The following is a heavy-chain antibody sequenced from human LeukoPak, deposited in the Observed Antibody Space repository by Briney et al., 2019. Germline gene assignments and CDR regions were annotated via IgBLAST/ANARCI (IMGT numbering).Heavy chain of an antibody. D-gene: IGHD6-25*01. CDR1: GFTVSSNY. J-gene: IGHJ3*01. Sequence: GGSLRLSCAASGFTVSSNYMSWVRQAPGKGLEWVSVIYSGGSTYYADSVKGRFTISRRNSKNTLYLQMNSLRAEDTAVYYCARDSAGGDFSDWGQGTMVTVSS. V-gene: IGHV3-53*04. CDR2: IYSGGST. CDR3: ARDSAGGDFSD.